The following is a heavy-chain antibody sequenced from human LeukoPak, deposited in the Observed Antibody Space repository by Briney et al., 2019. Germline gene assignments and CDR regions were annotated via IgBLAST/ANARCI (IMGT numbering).Heavy chain of an antibody. Sequence: PAGSLTLSCAASGLTFSSYGMHWVRPAPGKGLEWVAGISNDGSNKYYGDSVKGRLTISRDNSKNTLYLEMNSLRAEDTAVFYCRSYYYDSSGSYFDYWGQGTLVTGSS. CDR1: GLTFSSYG. CDR2: ISNDGSNK. D-gene: IGHD3-22*01. V-gene: IGHV3-30*03. J-gene: IGHJ4*02. CDR3: RSYYYDSSGSYFDY.